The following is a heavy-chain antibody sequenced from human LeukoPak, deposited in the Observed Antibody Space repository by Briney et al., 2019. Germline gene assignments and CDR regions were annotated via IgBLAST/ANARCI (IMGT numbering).Heavy chain of an antibody. CDR2: CDPENGKT. CDR1: GYIFTELS. D-gene: IGHD3-16*01. V-gene: IGHV1-24*01. J-gene: IGHJ4*01. Sequence: ASVKVSCKASGYIFTELSMHWVRQSPGKGLEWMGGCDPENGKTVYAQNFQGRVTMTEDTSTDTAYMELTSLTSDDTAIYYCAIDTVYYDPPTYWGQGTLVTVSS. CDR3: AIDTVYYDPPTY.